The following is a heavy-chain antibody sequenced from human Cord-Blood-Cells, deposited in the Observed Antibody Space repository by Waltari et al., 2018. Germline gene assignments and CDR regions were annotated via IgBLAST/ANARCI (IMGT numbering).Heavy chain of an antibody. CDR2: IYYSGST. Sequence: QLQLQESGPGLVKPSETLSLTCTVSGCSISRSSYHWGWIRQSPGKGLEWIGSIYYSGSTYYNPSLKSRVTISVDTSKNQFSLKLSSVTAADTAVYYCARRGRYCSSTSCYDGWFDPWGQGTLVTVSS. D-gene: IGHD2-2*01. J-gene: IGHJ5*02. V-gene: IGHV4-39*01. CDR3: ARRGRYCSSTSCYDGWFDP. CDR1: GCSISRSSYH.